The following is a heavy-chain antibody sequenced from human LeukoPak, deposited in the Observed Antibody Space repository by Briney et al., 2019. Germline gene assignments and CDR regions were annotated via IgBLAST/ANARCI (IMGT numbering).Heavy chain of an antibody. CDR1: IYSISSGYY. CDR2: IYHGGNT. D-gene: IGHD2-21*01. V-gene: IGHV4-38-2*02. CDR3: ARDSRSERIPHDAVDI. J-gene: IGHJ3*02. Sequence: NPSETLSLTCTVSIYSISSGYYWGWIRQPPGKGLEWIGSIYHGGNTYYNPSLKSRVTISIDTSKNQFSLRLNSVTAADTAMYYCARDSRSERIPHDAVDIWGQGTMVTVSS.